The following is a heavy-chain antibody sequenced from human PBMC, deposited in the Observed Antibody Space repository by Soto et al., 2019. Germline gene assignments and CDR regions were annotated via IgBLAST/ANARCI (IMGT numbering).Heavy chain of an antibody. D-gene: IGHD2-2*01. J-gene: IGHJ4*02. Sequence: QVQLQESGPGLVKPSQTLSLTCPVSGGSISSDSFYWNWIRQHPGKGLEWIGYVYYSGSTYYNPSLERRVTWSVDLSKNQFSLNLRSVTAADTAVYSCARAEGKRGMPYCGITSGVYDFDSWGQGTLVSVSS. CDR3: ARAEGKRGMPYCGITSGVYDFDS. CDR1: GGSISSDSFY. CDR2: VYYSGST. V-gene: IGHV4-31*03.